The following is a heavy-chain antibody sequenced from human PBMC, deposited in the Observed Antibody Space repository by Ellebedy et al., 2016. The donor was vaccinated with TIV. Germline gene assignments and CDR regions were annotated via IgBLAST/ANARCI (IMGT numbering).Heavy chain of an antibody. Sequence: SETLSLTCTVSGGSISSSSNFWAWIRQPPGTGLEWIGSIYSRGNTYYNPSLRSRVTISVDTSKNQFSLRLTSVTAADTAVFYCARDHIGSGWYHYWGQGTLVTVSS. D-gene: IGHD6-19*01. CDR3: ARDHIGSGWYHY. J-gene: IGHJ4*02. V-gene: IGHV4-39*07. CDR2: IYSRGNT. CDR1: GGSISSSSNF.